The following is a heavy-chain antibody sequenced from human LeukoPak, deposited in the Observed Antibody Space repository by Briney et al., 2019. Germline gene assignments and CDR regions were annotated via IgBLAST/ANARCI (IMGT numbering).Heavy chain of an antibody. CDR1: GFTFSSYS. D-gene: IGHD6-6*01. V-gene: IGHV3-48*01. Sequence: GGSLRLSSAASGFTFSSYSMNWVRQAPRKGLEWVSYISSSSSTIYYADSVKSRFTISRDNAKNSLYLQMNSLRAEDTAVYYCARIIADRWDDAFDIWGQGTMVTVSS. CDR2: ISSSSSTI. CDR3: ARIIADRWDDAFDI. J-gene: IGHJ3*02.